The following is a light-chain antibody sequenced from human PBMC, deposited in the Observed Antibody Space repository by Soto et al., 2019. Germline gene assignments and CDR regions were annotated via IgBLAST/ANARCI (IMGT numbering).Light chain of an antibody. J-gene: IGKJ3*01. CDR3: QKYNIAPFA. Sequence: DIQMTQSPSSLSASVGDRVTITCRASQGISNHLAWYQQKPGKVPERLIYAASTLQSGVPSRFSGSGSGADFTLTISSLQPEEVATYYWQKYNIAPFAFGPGTKVDIK. V-gene: IGKV1-27*01. CDR1: QGISNH. CDR2: AAS.